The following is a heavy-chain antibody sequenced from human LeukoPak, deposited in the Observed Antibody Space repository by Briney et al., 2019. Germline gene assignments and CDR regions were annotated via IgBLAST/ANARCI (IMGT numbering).Heavy chain of an antibody. CDR2: IYYSGST. D-gene: IGHD6-13*01. J-gene: IGHJ6*03. CDR3: ARDLNLGSSWNYYYYYYYMDV. CDR1: GYSISSGYY. Sequence: SETLSLTCTVSGYSISSGYYWGWIRQPPGKGLEWIGSIYYSGSTYYNPSLKSRVTISVDTSKNQFSLKLSSVTAADTAVYYCARDLNLGSSWNYYYYYYYMDVWGKGTTVTVSS. V-gene: IGHV4-38-2*02.